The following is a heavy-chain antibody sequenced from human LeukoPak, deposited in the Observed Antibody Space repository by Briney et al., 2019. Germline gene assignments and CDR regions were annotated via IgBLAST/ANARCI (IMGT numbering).Heavy chain of an antibody. Sequence: SETLSLTCTVSGGSISSYYWSWIRQPPGKGLEWIGSIAYSGSAYYNPSLKSRVTISVDTSKNQFSLKLSSVTAADTAVYYCVRENCANGVCYTGGRNWLDPWGQGTLVTVSS. V-gene: IGHV4-59*05. J-gene: IGHJ5*02. D-gene: IGHD2-8*01. CDR2: IAYSGSA. CDR3: VRENCANGVCYTGGRNWLDP. CDR1: GGSISSYY.